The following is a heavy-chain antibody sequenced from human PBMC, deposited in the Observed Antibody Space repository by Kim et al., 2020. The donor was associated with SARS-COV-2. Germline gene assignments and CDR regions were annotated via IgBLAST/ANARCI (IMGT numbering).Heavy chain of an antibody. J-gene: IGHJ4*02. D-gene: IGHD5-12*01. Sequence: AQKFQGRVTITADKSTSTAYMGLSSLRSEDTAVYYCARAQRYSGYDTFDYWGQGTLVTVSS. V-gene: IGHV1-69*04. CDR3: ARAQRYSGYDTFDY.